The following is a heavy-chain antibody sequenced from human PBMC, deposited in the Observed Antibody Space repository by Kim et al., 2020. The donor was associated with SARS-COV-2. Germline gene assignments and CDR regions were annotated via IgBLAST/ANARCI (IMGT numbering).Heavy chain of an antibody. CDR3: ASSLGPWLVSHFDY. V-gene: IGHV1-69*01. J-gene: IGHJ4*02. D-gene: IGHD6-19*01. Sequence: QKFQGRVTITADASTSTAYMELSSLRSEDTAVYYCASSLGPWLVSHFDYWGQGTLVTVSS.